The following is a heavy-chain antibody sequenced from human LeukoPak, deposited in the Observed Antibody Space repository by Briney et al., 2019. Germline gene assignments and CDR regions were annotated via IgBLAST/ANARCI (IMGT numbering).Heavy chain of an antibody. D-gene: IGHD3-22*01. CDR1: GSTFTTNA. J-gene: IGHJ4*02. CDR2: ISGSGGST. Sequence: GGSLRPSCAASGSTFTTNAMSWVRRAPGKGLGGGSAISGSGGSTYYADSVKGRFTISRDNSKNTLYLQMNSLRAEDTAVYYCAKDAYYYDSSGYFDYWGQGTLVTVSS. V-gene: IGHV3-23*01. CDR3: AKDAYYYDSSGYFDY.